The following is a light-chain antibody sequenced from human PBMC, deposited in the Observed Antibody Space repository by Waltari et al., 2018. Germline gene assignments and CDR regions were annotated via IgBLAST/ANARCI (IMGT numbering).Light chain of an antibody. Sequence: IQMTQSPSSLSASVGDRVTITCRASRGISIYVAWYQQKPGKVPRLLIYSASILQSGVPSRFSGSGSGTDFTLTISSLQPEDVATYYCQKYSSGPYTFGQGTKLEIK. V-gene: IGKV1-27*01. J-gene: IGKJ2*01. CDR2: SAS. CDR1: RGISIY. CDR3: QKYSSGPYT.